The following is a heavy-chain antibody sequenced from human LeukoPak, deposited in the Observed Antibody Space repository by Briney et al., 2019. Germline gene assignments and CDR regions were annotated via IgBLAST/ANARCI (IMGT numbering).Heavy chain of an antibody. J-gene: IGHJ4*02. CDR3: ARRGRDGYNQYHLDY. CDR2: IYPGDSDT. CDR1: GYSFPIYW. Sequence: GESLKISCKGSGYSFPIYWIGWVRQMPGKGLEWMGIIYPGDSDTTYSPSFQGQVTMSADKSISTAYLQWSSLKASDTAIYYCARRGRDGYNQYHLDYWGQGTLVTVSS. D-gene: IGHD5-24*01. V-gene: IGHV5-51*01.